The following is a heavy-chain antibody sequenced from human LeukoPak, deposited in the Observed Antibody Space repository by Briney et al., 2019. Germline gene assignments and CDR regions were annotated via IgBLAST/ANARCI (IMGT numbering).Heavy chain of an antibody. V-gene: IGHV3-48*02. CDR2: ISSSSSTI. J-gene: IGHJ4*02. D-gene: IGHD5-24*01. CDR1: GFTFSSYG. CDR3: ARRDGYKSHFDY. Sequence: PGGSLRLSCAASGFTFSSYGMNWVRQAPGKGLEWVSYISSSSSTIYYADPVKGRLTISRDNAKNSLYLQMHSLRDEDTAVYYCARRDGYKSHFDYWGQGTLVTVSS.